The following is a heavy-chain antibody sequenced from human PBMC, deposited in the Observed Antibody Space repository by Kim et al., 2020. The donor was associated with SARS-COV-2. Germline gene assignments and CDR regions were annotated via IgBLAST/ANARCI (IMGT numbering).Heavy chain of an antibody. J-gene: IGHJ1*01. V-gene: IGHV3-23*01. CDR3: ARREAGISRVYFQH. D-gene: IGHD6-19*01. Sequence: ADSVKGRFTISRDNSKNTVDLEMNSLRAEDTAVYYCARREAGISRVYFQHWGQGTLVTVSS.